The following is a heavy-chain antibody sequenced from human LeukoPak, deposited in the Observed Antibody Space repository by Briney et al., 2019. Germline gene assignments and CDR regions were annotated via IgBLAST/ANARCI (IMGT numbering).Heavy chain of an antibody. CDR1: GFTLINSA. V-gene: IGHV1-58*01. Sequence: SVTLSCKASGFTLINSAVEWVRQARGQGLEWVGWIIVGSGQTMYAKKMEERVTITRDMSTSTAFLELSSLRSEDSAVYYCAAGDTLVRGLIIPFAPWGQGTLVTVSS. J-gene: IGHJ5*02. CDR3: AAGDTLVRGLIIPFAP. D-gene: IGHD3-10*01. CDR2: IIVGSGQT.